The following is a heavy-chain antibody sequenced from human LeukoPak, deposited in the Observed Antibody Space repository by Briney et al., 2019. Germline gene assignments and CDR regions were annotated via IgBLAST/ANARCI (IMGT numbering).Heavy chain of an antibody. CDR1: GGSISSYY. CDR3: ARTVEVATRFDI. Sequence: PSETLSLTCTVSGGSISSYYWSWIRQPPGKGLEWIGYIYYTGSAKTYNPSLKSRVTISVDTSKNQSSLRLSSVTAADTAMYYCARTVEVATRFDIWGQGTMVTVSS. D-gene: IGHD5-24*01. V-gene: IGHV4-59*08. CDR2: IYYTGSA. J-gene: IGHJ3*02.